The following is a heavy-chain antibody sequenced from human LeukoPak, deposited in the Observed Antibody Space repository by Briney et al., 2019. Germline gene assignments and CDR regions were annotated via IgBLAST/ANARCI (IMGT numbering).Heavy chain of an antibody. Sequence: GGSLRLSCAASGFTFSTYGMHWVRQAPGKGLEWVAVISYDGSNKYYADSVKGRFTISRDNSKNTLYLQMNSLRPEDTAVYYCAKTDSSGYYQRGDAFDIWGQGTMVTVSS. V-gene: IGHV3-30*18. D-gene: IGHD3-22*01. CDR1: GFTFSTYG. CDR3: AKTDSSGYYQRGDAFDI. CDR2: ISYDGSNK. J-gene: IGHJ3*02.